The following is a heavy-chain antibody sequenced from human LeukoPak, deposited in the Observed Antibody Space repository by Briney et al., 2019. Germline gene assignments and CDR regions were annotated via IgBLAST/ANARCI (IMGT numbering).Heavy chain of an antibody. D-gene: IGHD3-9*01. Sequence: SETLSLTCAVSGASISSGDSYWSWIRQSPGRDLEWIAYIYNNGDTFYNPSPKPRVTTSLDPSKNQFSLRLTSLTAADTAVYYCAILLTGHFDPWGQGTLVSVSS. CDR1: GASISSGDSY. CDR2: IYNNGDT. J-gene: IGHJ5*02. V-gene: IGHV4-30-4*01. CDR3: AILLTGHFDP.